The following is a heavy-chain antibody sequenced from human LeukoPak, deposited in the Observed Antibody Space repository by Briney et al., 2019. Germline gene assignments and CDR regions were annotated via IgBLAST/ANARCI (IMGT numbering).Heavy chain of an antibody. CDR3: ASSRGSWPDYFDY. CDR2: IQYDGSNQ. CDR1: GFTFSSYG. D-gene: IGHD6-13*01. J-gene: IGHJ4*02. V-gene: IGHV3-30*02. Sequence: PGGSLRLSCTASGFTFSSYGMHWVRQAPGKGLEWVAYIQYDGSNQQYADSVKGRFSISRDRSKNIPYLQMNSLRAEDTAVYYCASSRGSWPDYFDYWGQGTLVTVSS.